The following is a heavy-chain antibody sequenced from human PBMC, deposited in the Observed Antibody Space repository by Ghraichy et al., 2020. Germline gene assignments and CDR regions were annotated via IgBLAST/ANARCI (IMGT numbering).Heavy chain of an antibody. Sequence: GSLRLSCAVYGGSFSGYYWSWIRQPPGKGLEWIGEMNHSGSSNYNPSLKSRVTISIDTSKNQFSLKLSSVTAADTAVYYCARSLYCGGDCTDVWGQGTLVTVSS. CDR2: MNHSGSS. CDR3: ARSLYCGGDCTDV. D-gene: IGHD2-21*02. V-gene: IGHV4-34*01. CDR1: GGSFSGYY. J-gene: IGHJ4*02.